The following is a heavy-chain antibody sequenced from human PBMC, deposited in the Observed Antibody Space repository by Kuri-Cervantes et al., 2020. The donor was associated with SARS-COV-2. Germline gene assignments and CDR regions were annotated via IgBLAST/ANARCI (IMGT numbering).Heavy chain of an antibody. Sequence: GGSLRLSCVASGFRFNESPMHWVRQAPGKGLEWVAFIRYDGSNKYYADSVKGRFTISRDNSKNTLYLQMNSLRAEDTAVYYCAKDKGIVVVRYYFDYWGQGTLVTVSS. J-gene: IGHJ4*02. CDR2: IRYDGSNK. V-gene: IGHV3-30*02. CDR3: AKDKGIVVVRYYFDY. D-gene: IGHD3-22*01. CDR1: GFRFNESP.